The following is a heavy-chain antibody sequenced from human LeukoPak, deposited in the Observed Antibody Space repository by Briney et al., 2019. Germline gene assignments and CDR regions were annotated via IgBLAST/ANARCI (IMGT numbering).Heavy chain of an antibody. CDR2: INPSGGST. J-gene: IGHJ4*02. V-gene: IGHV1-46*01. CDR3: ARDGLSRSSGWHPVDY. D-gene: IGHD6-19*01. CDR1: GYTFTSYY. Sequence: ASVKVSCKASGYTFTSYYMHWVRQAPGQGLEWMGIINPSGGSTSYAQKFQGRVTMTRDTSTSTVYMELSGLRSEDTAVYYCARDGLSRSSGWHPVDYWGQGTLVTVSS.